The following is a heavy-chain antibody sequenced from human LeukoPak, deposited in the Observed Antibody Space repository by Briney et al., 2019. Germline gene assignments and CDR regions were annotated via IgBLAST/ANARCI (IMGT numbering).Heavy chain of an antibody. J-gene: IGHJ4*02. CDR2: MHYSGIT. D-gene: IGHD5-12*01. Sequence: PSETLSLTCIVSGGSISSGSHYWGWIRHPPGKGLEWTGSMHYSGITYYNPSLTSRVTISVDTSKNQFSLRLTSVTAADTAVYYCARYPYSDSGVWQAFDYWGQGTLVTVSS. CDR3: ARYPYSDSGVWQAFDY. V-gene: IGHV4-39*01. CDR1: GGSISSGSHY.